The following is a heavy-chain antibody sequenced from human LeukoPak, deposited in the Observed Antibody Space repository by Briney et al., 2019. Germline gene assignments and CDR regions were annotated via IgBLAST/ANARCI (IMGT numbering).Heavy chain of an antibody. CDR2: ISSSSSYI. V-gene: IGHV3-21*01. Sequence: PGGSLRLSCAASGFTFSSYSMNWVRQAPGKGLEWVSSISSSSSYIYYADSVKGRFTISRDNAKNSLYLQMNSLRAEDTAVYYCARVAYSGYEFYYYYYYMDVWGKGTTVTVSS. CDR1: GFTFSSYS. D-gene: IGHD5-12*01. J-gene: IGHJ6*03. CDR3: ARVAYSGYEFYYYYYYMDV.